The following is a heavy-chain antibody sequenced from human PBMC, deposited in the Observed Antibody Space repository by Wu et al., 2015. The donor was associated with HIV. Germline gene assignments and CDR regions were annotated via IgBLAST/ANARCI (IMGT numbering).Heavy chain of an antibody. D-gene: IGHD4-17*01. J-gene: IGHJ6*02. V-gene: IGHV1-69*05. CDR3: AREGTVTTGDYYGMDV. CDR1: GGTFSTFA. Sequence: QVQLVQSGAEVKRPGSSVKISCKASGGTFSTFAINWVRQAPGQGLEWMGGIIPIFGTANYAQKFQGRVTITTDESTSTAYMELSSLRSEDTAVYYCAREGTVTTGDYYGMDVWGQGP. CDR2: IIPIFGTA.